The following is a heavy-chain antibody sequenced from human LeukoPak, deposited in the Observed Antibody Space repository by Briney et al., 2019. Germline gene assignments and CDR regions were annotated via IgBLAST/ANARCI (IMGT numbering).Heavy chain of an antibody. J-gene: IGHJ4*02. V-gene: IGHV3-7*01. Sequence: GGSLRLSCAASGFTFSNYWMNGVRQAPGKELEWVANIKEDGSEQYYVDSVKGRFTVSRDNTKNTVYLQMNSLRVEDTAVYYCARNLLTLPYWGRGTLVTVSP. D-gene: IGHD2-15*01. CDR2: IKEDGSEQ. CDR1: GFTFSNYW. CDR3: ARNLLTLPY.